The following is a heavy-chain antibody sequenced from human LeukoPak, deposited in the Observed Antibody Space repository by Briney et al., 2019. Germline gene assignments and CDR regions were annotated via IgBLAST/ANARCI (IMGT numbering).Heavy chain of an antibody. D-gene: IGHD3-22*01. CDR1: GFTFSSYS. CDR2: ISSSSTI. Sequence: GGSRLSCAASGFTFSSYSMNWVRQAPGKGLEWVSYISSSSTIYYADSVKGRFTISRDNAKNSLYLQMNSLRAEDTAVYYCARDSSYYDSSGYYYDVYFDYWGQGTLVTVSS. J-gene: IGHJ4*02. CDR3: ARDSSYYDSSGYYYDVYFDY. V-gene: IGHV3-48*01.